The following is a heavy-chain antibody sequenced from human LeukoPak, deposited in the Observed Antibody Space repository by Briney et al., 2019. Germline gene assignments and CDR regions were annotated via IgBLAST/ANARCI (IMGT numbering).Heavy chain of an antibody. J-gene: IGHJ4*02. D-gene: IGHD2-21*01. V-gene: IGHV3-21*01. CDR2: LSYDINYI. CDR1: GFTFSSYT. CDR3: ARDSPSDWVL. Sequence: GGSLRLSCVASGFTFSSYTMTWVRQAPGKGLEWVSTLSYDINYIYYADSVKGRFTISRDNAKNSLYLQMNSLRAEDTAIYYCARDSPSDWVLWGQGTLVTVSS.